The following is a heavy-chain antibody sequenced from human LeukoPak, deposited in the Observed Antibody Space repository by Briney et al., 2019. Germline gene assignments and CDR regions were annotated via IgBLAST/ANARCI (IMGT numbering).Heavy chain of an antibody. CDR1: GYTFTGYY. CDR2: INPNSGGT. V-gene: IGHV1-2*02. CDR3: ARSAYYYGSGSYYNVDYYHYMDV. J-gene: IGHJ6*03. D-gene: IGHD3-10*01. Sequence: ASVMVSCKASGYTFTGYYMHWVRQAPGQGLEWMGWINPNSGGTNYAQKFQGRVTMTRDTSISTAYMELSRLRSDDTAVYYCARSAYYYGSGSYYNVDYYHYMDVWGKGTTVTISS.